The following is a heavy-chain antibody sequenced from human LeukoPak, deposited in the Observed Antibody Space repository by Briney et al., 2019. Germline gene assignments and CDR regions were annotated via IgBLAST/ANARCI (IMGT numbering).Heavy chain of an antibody. CDR1: GFTIGTFGTYW. CDR3: AKDPWESTSADYYYYMVV. Sequence: GGSLRLSCAASGFTIGTFGTYWLSWVRQAPGRGLEWVANIKQDESEKYYVDSVKGRFTISRDNAKNSLYLQMDSLRPEDTAVYYCAKDPWESTSADYYYYMVVWGKGTTVTVSS. V-gene: IGHV3-7*01. D-gene: IGHD2-2*01. J-gene: IGHJ6*03. CDR2: IKQDESEK.